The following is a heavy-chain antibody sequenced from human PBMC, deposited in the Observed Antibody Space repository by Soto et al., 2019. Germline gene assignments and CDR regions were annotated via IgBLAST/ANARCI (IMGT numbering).Heavy chain of an antibody. J-gene: IGHJ4*02. CDR1: SGSISVTNVF. CDR2: IDYSGTA. CDR3: ARITGRHLDY. V-gene: IGHV4-39*01. D-gene: IGHD1-20*01. Sequence: SETLSLTCTVSSGSISVTNVFWGWVRQPPGKGLEWIGNIDYSGTAYFSPSLATRVTFHVDASKNQFSLTLYSVTAADTAVYYCARITGRHLDYWGQGILVTVSS.